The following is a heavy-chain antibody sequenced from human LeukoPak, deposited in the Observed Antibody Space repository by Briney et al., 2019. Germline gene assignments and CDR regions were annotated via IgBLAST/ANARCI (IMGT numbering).Heavy chain of an antibody. CDR2: INPNTGGT. J-gene: IGHJ4*02. CDR1: GYTFTGHY. D-gene: IGHD2-15*01. V-gene: IGHV1-2*06. Sequence: ASVKVSCKASGYTFTGHYMHWVRQAPGQGLEWMGRINPNTGGTNYAQKFQASVTMTRDTSISTAYMELSRLRSDDTAVYYCARDGYCSGGSCYVPDYWGQGTWSPSPQ. CDR3: ARDGYCSGGSCYVPDY.